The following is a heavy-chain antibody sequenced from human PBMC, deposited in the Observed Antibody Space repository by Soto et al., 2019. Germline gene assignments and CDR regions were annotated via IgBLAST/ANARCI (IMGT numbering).Heavy chain of an antibody. Sequence: QVQLQESGPGLVKPSQTLSLTCTVSGGSISSGGYYWSWLRQHPGKGLEWIGYIYYSWSTYYNPSIKGRVTRSVDTSKNQFSLKLSSVTAADTAVYSCAAWCVACGVFNYYGMDVWGQGTTVTVYS. D-gene: IGHD2-8*01. CDR2: IYYSWST. CDR3: AAWCVACGVFNYYGMDV. J-gene: IGHJ6*02. CDR1: GGSISSGGYY. V-gene: IGHV4-31*03.